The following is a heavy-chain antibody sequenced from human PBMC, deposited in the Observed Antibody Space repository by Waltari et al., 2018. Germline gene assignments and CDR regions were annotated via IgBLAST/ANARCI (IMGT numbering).Heavy chain of an antibody. V-gene: IGHV4-61*09. Sequence: QVQLQESGPGLVKPSQTLSLTCTVSGGSLRSDRPYWRWIRQPAGKGLEWVGYIYTTGSTNYNPSLKSRVTISIDTSKNQFSLKLTSVTAADTAVYYCARSPSGPRGYWGQGTLVTVSS. CDR1: GGSLRSDRPY. D-gene: IGHD3-10*01. J-gene: IGHJ4*02. CDR3: ARSPSGPRGY. CDR2: IYTTGST.